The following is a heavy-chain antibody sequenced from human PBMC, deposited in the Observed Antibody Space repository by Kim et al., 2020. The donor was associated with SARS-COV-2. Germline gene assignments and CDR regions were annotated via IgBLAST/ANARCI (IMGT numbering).Heavy chain of an antibody. CDR2: INHSGST. Sequence: SETLSLTCAVYGGSFSGYYWSWIRQPPGKGLEWIGEINHSGSTNYNPSLKSRVTISVDTSKNQFSLKLSSVTAADTAVYYCARGNFWSGYYFASDYYYH. CDR1: GGSFSGYY. CDR3: ARGNFWSGYYFASDYYYH. V-gene: IGHV4-34*01. J-gene: IGHJ6*03. D-gene: IGHD3-3*01.